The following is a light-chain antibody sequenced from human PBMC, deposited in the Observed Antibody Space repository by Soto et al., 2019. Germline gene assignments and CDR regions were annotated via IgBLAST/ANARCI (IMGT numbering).Light chain of an antibody. CDR1: QSVSNY. V-gene: IGKV3-11*01. Sequence: SGLTQSPATLSLSPGERATLSCRASQSVSNYLAWFQQKPGQAPRLLIYDASNRATGIPARFSGSGSGTDFTLTISSLEPEDFAIYYCQQRTIWPPAFGQGTRLEIK. CDR3: QQRTIWPPA. CDR2: DAS. J-gene: IGKJ5*01.